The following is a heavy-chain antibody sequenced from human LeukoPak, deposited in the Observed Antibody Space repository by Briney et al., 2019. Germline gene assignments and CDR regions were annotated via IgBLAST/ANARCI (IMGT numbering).Heavy chain of an antibody. CDR2: IYYSGST. Sequence: KSSETLSLTCTVSGGSISSYYWSWFGQPPGKGLGWIGYIYYSGSTNYNPSLKSRVTISVDTSKNQFSLKLSSVTAADPAVYYCARGNSWGSLFFYYMDVWGKGTTVTVSS. J-gene: IGHJ6*03. CDR1: GGSISSYY. D-gene: IGHD3-16*01. CDR3: ARGNSWGSLFFYYMDV. V-gene: IGHV4-59*01.